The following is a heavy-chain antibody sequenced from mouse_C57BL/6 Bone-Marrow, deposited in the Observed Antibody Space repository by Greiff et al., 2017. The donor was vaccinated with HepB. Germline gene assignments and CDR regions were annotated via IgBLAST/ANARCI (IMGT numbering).Heavy chain of an antibody. Sequence: EVQLVESGGDLVKPGGSLKLSCAASGFTFSSYGMSWVRQTPDKGLEWVATISSGGSYTYYPDSVKGRFTLTRDNAKNTLYLQMSSLKSEDTAMYYCARRRGLEYLDVWGTGTTITVTA. CDR3: ARRRGLEYLDV. J-gene: IGHJ1*03. CDR2: ISSGGSYT. CDR1: GFTFSSYG. D-gene: IGHD3-1*01. V-gene: IGHV5-6*01.